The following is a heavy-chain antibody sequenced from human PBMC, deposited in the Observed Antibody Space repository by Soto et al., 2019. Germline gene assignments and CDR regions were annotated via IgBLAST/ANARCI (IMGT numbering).Heavy chain of an antibody. CDR2: INPHGGST. CDR1: AATFTSYY. CDR3: ARSSAGVFGIIIEGSNGLAP. V-gene: IGHV1-46*01. Sequence: ASVKVSCKAPAATFTSYYIHWVRQAPGHGLEWMGIINPHGGSTTFAQTFQGRITMTRDTSTSTVYMELRSLRSEDTAIYYCARSSAGVFGIIIEGSNGLAPWGQGSLVTVSS. D-gene: IGHD3-16*02. J-gene: IGHJ5*02.